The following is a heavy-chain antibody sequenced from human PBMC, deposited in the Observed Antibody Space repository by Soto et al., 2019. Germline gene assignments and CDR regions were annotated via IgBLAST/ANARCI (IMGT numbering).Heavy chain of an antibody. CDR2: IYYSGST. CDR3: ARESRRGSSSWYYYYYGMDV. V-gene: IGHV4-31*03. CDR1: GGSISSGGYY. D-gene: IGHD6-13*01. J-gene: IGHJ6*02. Sequence: SETLSLTCTVSGGSISSGGYYWSWIRQHPGKGLEWIGYIYYSGSTYYNPSPESRVTISVDTSKNQFSLKLSSVTAADTAVYYCARESRRGSSSWYYYYYGMDVWGQGTTVTVSS.